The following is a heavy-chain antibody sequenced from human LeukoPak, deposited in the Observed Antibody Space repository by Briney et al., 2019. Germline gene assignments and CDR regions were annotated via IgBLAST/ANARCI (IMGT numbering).Heavy chain of an antibody. D-gene: IGHD6-6*01. V-gene: IGHV4-34*01. J-gene: IGHJ6*03. CDR1: GGSFSGYY. Sequence: SETLSLTCAVYGGSFSGYYWSWIRQPPGQGLEWIGEINHSGSTNYNPSLKSRVTISVDTSKNQFYLKLGSVTAADTAVYYCASGIAARLNYYYYYMDVWGKGTTVTVSS. CDR2: INHSGST. CDR3: ASGIAARLNYYYYYMDV.